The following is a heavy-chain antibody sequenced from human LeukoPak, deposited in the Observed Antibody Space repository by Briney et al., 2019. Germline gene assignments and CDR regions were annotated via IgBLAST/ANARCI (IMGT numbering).Heavy chain of an antibody. Sequence: GASAKVSCKASGYTFTSYGISWVRQAPGQGLEWMGWISAYNGNTNYAQKLQGRVTMTTDTSTSTAYMELRSLRSDDTAVYYCARGGVRFLEWHPFDYWGQGTLVTVSS. CDR2: ISAYNGNT. CDR3: ARGGVRFLEWHPFDY. J-gene: IGHJ4*02. CDR1: GYTFTSYG. V-gene: IGHV1-18*01. D-gene: IGHD3-3*01.